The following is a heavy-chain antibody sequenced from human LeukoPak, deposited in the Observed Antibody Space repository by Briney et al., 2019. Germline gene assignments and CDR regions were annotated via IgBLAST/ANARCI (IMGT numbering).Heavy chain of an antibody. CDR2: INHSGST. Sequence: SETLSLTCAVYGGSFSGYYWSWIRQPPGKGLEWIGEINHSGSTNYNPSLKSRVTISVDTSKNQFSLKLSSVTAADTAVYYCAREGQWFGEQWGQGTLVTVSS. V-gene: IGHV4-34*01. J-gene: IGHJ4*02. CDR1: GGSFSGYY. CDR3: AREGQWFGEQ. D-gene: IGHD3-10*01.